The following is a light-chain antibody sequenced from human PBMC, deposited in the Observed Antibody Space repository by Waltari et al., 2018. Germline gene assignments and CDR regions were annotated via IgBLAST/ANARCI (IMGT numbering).Light chain of an antibody. Sequence: DIQMTQSPSTVSASVGDRVTIPCRASQGISSWLAWYQQKPGKAPKLLNYDASSLESGVPSRFSGSGSGTEFTLTISSLQPDDFAAYYCQQYNTYPWTFGQGTKVEIK. CDR2: DAS. CDR1: QGISSW. V-gene: IGKV1-5*01. CDR3: QQYNTYPWT. J-gene: IGKJ1*01.